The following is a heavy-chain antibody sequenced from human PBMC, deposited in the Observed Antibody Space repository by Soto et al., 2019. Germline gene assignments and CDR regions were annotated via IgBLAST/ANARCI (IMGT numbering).Heavy chain of an antibody. Sequence: QVQLLQSGAEVKKPGASVTVSCKASGYKFTTYGITWARQAPGQGLEWLGGISTYNGNTDYAQNLQDRVTMTTETSTSTAYLEVRSLTSDDTAVYFCARGLGTNGLDVWGQGTTVTVSS. CDR2: ISTYNGNT. CDR3: ARGLGTNGLDV. D-gene: IGHD7-27*01. J-gene: IGHJ6*02. V-gene: IGHV1-18*04. CDR1: GYKFTTYG.